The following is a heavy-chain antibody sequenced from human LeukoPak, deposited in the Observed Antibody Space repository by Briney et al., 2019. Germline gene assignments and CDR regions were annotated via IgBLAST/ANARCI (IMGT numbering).Heavy chain of an antibody. CDR1: GGSVSSYY. CDR3: ATLDTTMGKDS. J-gene: IGHJ4*02. V-gene: IGHV4-59*08. CDR2: IYYRGST. D-gene: IGHD5-18*01. Sequence: PSETLSLTCSVSGGSVSSYYWSWIRQPPGKGLEVMGYIYYRGSTDYTPSLQSRVTLSVDTSKHQFSLPLSSVPAAAPAVYYCATLDTTMGKDSWGQGTLVTVSS.